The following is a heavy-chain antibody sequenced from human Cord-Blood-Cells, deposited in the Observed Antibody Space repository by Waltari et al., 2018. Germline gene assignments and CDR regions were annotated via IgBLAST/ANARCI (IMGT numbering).Heavy chain of an antibody. Sequence: QLQLQESGPGLVKPSETLSLTCTVSGGSISSSSYYWGWIRQPPGKGLEWIGSIYYSGSTYYNPSLKSRVTIAVDTAKNQFSLKLSSVTAADTAVYYCAIRGTYYYGSGSYYTAEYFQHWGQGTLVTVSS. V-gene: IGHV4-39*07. CDR3: AIRGTYYYGSGSYYTAEYFQH. CDR1: GGSISSSSYY. CDR2: IYYSGST. D-gene: IGHD3-10*01. J-gene: IGHJ1*01.